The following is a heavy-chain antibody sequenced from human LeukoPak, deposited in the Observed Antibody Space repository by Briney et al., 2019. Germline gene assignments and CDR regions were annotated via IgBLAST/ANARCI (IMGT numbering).Heavy chain of an antibody. CDR3: ARDEGGAAVANY. Sequence: ASVKVPCKASGYTFTSYGISWVRQAPGQGLEWMGWINPRNGDTHSAQKFQGRVSMTTATSTSTAYMELRSLRSDDTAVYYCARDEGGAAVANYWGQGTLVTVSS. D-gene: IGHD6-19*01. J-gene: IGHJ4*02. CDR2: INPRNGDT. V-gene: IGHV1-18*01. CDR1: GYTFTSYG.